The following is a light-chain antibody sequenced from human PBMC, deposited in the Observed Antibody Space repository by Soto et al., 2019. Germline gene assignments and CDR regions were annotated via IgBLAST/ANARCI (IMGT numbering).Light chain of an antibody. J-gene: IGKJ4*01. CDR1: QGIAPY. CDR3: QKYNSAPLT. Sequence: DVQMTQSPSSLSAFVGDRVTITCRASQGIAPYLAWFQQKPGKVPKRLIYATSTLQSGVPSRFSGSGSGTDFTLTISSLQPEDVGTYYCQKYNSAPLTFGGGTKVEIK. V-gene: IGKV1-27*01. CDR2: ATS.